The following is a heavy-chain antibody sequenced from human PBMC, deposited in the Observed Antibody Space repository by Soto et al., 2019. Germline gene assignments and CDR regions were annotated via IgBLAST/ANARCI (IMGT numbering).Heavy chain of an antibody. CDR2: ISSSSSYI. CDR1: GFTFSIYS. Sequence: VGYLRLSCAASGFTFSIYSMHSVRQAPGKGLEWVSSISSSSSYIYNADSVKGRFTISRDNAKNSLYLQMNSLRAEDTAVYYCARGIAVAGTGYWGQGTLVTVSS. J-gene: IGHJ4*02. CDR3: ARGIAVAGTGY. V-gene: IGHV3-21*01. D-gene: IGHD6-19*01.